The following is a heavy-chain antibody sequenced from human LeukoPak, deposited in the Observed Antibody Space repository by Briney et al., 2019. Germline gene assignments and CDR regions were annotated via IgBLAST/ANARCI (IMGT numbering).Heavy chain of an antibody. CDR3: ARSNWGSNYFDY. CDR2: IFNTGST. V-gene: IGHV4-61*02. J-gene: IGHJ4*02. CDR1: GDSTGRGSYY. D-gene: IGHD7-27*01. Sequence: SETLSLTCAVSGDSTGRGSYYWGWIRQPAGKAPEWIGRIFNTGSTSYNPSLKSRVTISIDTSKNQFSLKLSSVTAADTADTAVYYCARSNWGSNYFDYWGQGTLVTVSS.